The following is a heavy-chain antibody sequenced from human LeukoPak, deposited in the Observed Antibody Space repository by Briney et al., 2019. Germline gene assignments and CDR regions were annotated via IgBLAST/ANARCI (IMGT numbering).Heavy chain of an antibody. V-gene: IGHV3-7*01. Sequence: GGSLRLFCAASGFTFSSYWMIWVRQAPGKGLEWVANIKQDGSEKYYVDSVKGRFTISRENTKNSMYLQMKRLRAEDKAVYYCARLHQKYCTNGVCYTLDYWGEGSLVTVSS. D-gene: IGHD2-8*01. CDR3: ARLHQKYCTNGVCYTLDY. J-gene: IGHJ4*02. CDR1: GFTFSSYW. CDR2: IKQDGSEK.